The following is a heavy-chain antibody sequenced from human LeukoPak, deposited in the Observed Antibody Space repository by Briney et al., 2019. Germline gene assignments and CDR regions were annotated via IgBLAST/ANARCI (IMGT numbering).Heavy chain of an antibody. V-gene: IGHV1-69*05. CDR2: IVPIFGTA. CDR1: GGTFSSYA. Sequence: ASVKVSCKASGGTFSSYAISWVRQAPGQGLEWMGRIVPIFGTANYAQKFQGRVTITTDESTSTAYMELSSLRSEDTAVYYCARDPGVGYYTAKYFQHWGQGTLATVSS. J-gene: IGHJ1*01. D-gene: IGHD3-22*01. CDR3: ARDPGVGYYTAKYFQH.